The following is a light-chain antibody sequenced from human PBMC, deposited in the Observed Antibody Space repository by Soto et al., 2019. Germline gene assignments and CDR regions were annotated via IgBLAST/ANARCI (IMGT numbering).Light chain of an antibody. J-gene: IGKJ1*01. V-gene: IGKV3-15*01. CDR2: GAS. CDR1: QSVSSK. CDR3: QQYNKWPWT. Sequence: EIVMTRSPGTQSVSQGARGTRSCRASQSVSSKLAWFQQKPGQAPSLLISGASTVATGVPATFSGSGSGTEFTLTINSLQSEDFAIYYCQQYNKWPWTFGQGTKVDIK.